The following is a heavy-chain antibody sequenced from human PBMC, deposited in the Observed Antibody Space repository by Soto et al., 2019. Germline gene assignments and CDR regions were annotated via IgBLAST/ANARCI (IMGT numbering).Heavy chain of an antibody. CDR2: IYYSGST. Sequence: PSETLSLTCTVSGCSISSGGYYWSWIRQHPGKGLEWIGYIYYSGSTYYNPSLKSRVTISVDTSKNQFSLKLSSVTAADTAVYYCASTRMVYAICCWGQGTLVTVSS. D-gene: IGHD2-8*01. CDR1: GCSISSGGYY. CDR3: ASTRMVYAICC. J-gene: IGHJ4*02. V-gene: IGHV4-31*03.